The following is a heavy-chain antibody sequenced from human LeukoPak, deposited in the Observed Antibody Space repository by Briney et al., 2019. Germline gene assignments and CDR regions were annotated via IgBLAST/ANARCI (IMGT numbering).Heavy chain of an antibody. Sequence: SVKVSCKASGFTFTSSAMQWVRQARGQRLEWIGWIVVGSGNTNYAQKFQERVTITRDMSTSTAYMELSSLRSEDTAVYYCAANTDSSGYYADHWGQGTLVTVSS. CDR1: GFTFTSSA. J-gene: IGHJ4*02. D-gene: IGHD3-22*01. CDR2: IVVGSGNT. V-gene: IGHV1-58*02. CDR3: AANTDSSGYYADH.